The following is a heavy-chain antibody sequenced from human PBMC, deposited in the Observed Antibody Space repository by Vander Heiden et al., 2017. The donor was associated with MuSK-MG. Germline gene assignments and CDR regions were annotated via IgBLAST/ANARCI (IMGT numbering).Heavy chain of an antibody. Sequence: EVQLVQSGAEVKKPGESLKISCKGSGSSFTSYGIGRVRQMPGKGLEWMGIIYPGDSDTRYSPSFQGQVTISADKSISTAYLQWSSLKASDTAMYYCARRRYYDSSGYFDAFDIWGQGTMVTVSS. V-gene: IGHV5-51*03. CDR2: IYPGDSDT. J-gene: IGHJ3*02. D-gene: IGHD3-22*01. CDR3: ARRRYYDSSGYFDAFDI. CDR1: GSSFTSYG.